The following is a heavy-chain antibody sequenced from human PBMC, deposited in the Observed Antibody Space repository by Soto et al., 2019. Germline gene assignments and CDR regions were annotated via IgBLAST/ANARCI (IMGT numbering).Heavy chain of an antibody. J-gene: IGHJ4*02. CDR3: ARRQYLVAAIDYFDY. CDR1: GAYVSSAGYS. V-gene: IGHV4-30-4*07. Sequence: SETLSLTCSVSGAYVSSAGYSWSWIRQPPGKGLEWIGYVYQSGRTYGSVTTSYNPSLKSRVTISVDRSTNQFSLKLISVTAADTALYFCARRQYLVAAIDYFDYWCQGRLVTLSS. CDR2: VYQSGRT. D-gene: IGHD5-12*01.